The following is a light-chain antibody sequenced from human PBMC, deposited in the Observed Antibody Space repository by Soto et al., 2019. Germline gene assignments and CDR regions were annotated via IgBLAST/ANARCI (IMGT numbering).Light chain of an antibody. CDR1: ALSKQY. J-gene: IGLJ1*01. V-gene: IGLV3-25*03. CDR3: QSADISGPYV. CDR2: KDK. Sequence: SYELTQPPSVSVSPGQTARITCSGDALSKQYAYWYQQKPGHAPILVIFKDKERPSGIPELFSGSSSRTTVTLTISGVQAEDESDYYCQSADISGPYVFGIGTKLTVL.